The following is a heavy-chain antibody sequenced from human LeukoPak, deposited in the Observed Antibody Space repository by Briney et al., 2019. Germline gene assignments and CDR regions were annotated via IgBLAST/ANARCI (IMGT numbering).Heavy chain of an antibody. D-gene: IGHD1-1*01. CDR1: GYTFTGYY. CDR2: INPNSGGT. J-gene: IGHJ3*02. CDR3: ARGGRGTTGAFDI. V-gene: IGHV1-2*04. Sequence: ASVKVSCKASGYTFTGYYMHWVRQAPGQGLERMGWINPNSGGTNYAQKFQGWVTMTRDTSISTAYMELSRLRSDDTAVYYCARGGRGTTGAFDIWGQGTMVTVSS.